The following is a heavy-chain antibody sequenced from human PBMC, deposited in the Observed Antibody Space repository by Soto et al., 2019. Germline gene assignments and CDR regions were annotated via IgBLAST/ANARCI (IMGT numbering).Heavy chain of an antibody. J-gene: IGHJ5*02. D-gene: IGHD5-18*01. CDR1: GFTFSSYA. Sequence: GGSLRLSCAASGFTFSSYAMHWVRQAPGKGLEWVAVISYDGSNKYYADSVKGRFTISRDNSENTLYLQMNSLRAEDTAVYYCARARYSYGSWFDPWGQGTLVTVSS. CDR2: ISYDGSNK. CDR3: ARARYSYGSWFDP. V-gene: IGHV3-30-3*01.